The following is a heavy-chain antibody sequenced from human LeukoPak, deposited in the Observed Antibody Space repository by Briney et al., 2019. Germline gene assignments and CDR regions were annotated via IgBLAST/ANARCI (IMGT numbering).Heavy chain of an antibody. CDR2: INHSGST. CDR1: GGSFSGYY. Sequence: SETLSLTCAVYGGSFSGYYWSWIRQPPGKGLEWLGEINHSGSTNYNPSLKSRVTISVDTSKNQFSLKVSSVTAADTAVYYCASRDGWSGSYHGFDPWGQGTLVTVSS. D-gene: IGHD1-26*01. CDR3: ASRDGWSGSYHGFDP. J-gene: IGHJ5*02. V-gene: IGHV4-34*01.